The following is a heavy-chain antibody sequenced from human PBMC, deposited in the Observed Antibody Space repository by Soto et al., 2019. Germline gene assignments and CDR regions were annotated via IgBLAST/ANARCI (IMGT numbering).Heavy chain of an antibody. V-gene: IGHV3-23*01. J-gene: IGHJ6*03. D-gene: IGHD3-3*01. CDR1: GFTFSSYA. CDR3: AKARSGVVSYYYMDV. Sequence: EVQLLESGGGLVQPGGSLRLSCAASGFTFSSYAMSWVRQAPGKGLEWVSAIRGSGGSIYYADSVKGRFTISRDNSKNTLYLQMNSLRAEDTAVYYCAKARSGVVSYYYMDVWGKGTTVTVSS. CDR2: IRGSGGSI.